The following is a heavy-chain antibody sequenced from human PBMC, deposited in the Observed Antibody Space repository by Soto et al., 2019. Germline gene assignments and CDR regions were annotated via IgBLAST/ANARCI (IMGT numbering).Heavy chain of an antibody. CDR2: INHSGST. CDR3: ATFLLNYYDSSGYYYDYFDY. CDR1: GGSFSGYY. D-gene: IGHD3-22*01. Sequence: SETLSLTCAVYGGSFSGYYWSWIRQPPGKGLEWIGEINHSGSTNYNPSLKSRVTISVDTSKNQFSLKLSSVTAADTAVYYCATFLLNYYDSSGYYYDYFDYWGQGTLVTVSS. J-gene: IGHJ4*02. V-gene: IGHV4-34*01.